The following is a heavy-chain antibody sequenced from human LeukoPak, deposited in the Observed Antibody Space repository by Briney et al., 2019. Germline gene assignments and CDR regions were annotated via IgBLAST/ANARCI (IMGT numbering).Heavy chain of an antibody. CDR2: INPSGGST. CDR3: ARDGGRRYDFWRGDFNRAGRYYMDV. D-gene: IGHD3-3*01. Sequence: GASVKVSCRASGYTFTSYYMHWVRQAPGHGLEWVGIINPSGGSTSYAQKFQGRVTMPRDMSTSTVYMELRSLRSEDTVVYYCARDGGRRYDFWRGDFNRAGRYYMDVWGKGTTVTVSS. CDR1: GYTFTSYY. V-gene: IGHV1-46*01. J-gene: IGHJ6*03.